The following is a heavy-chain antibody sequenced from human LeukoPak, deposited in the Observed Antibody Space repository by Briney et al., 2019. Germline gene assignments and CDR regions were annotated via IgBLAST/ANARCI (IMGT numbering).Heavy chain of an antibody. CDR1: GYTFTSYD. CDR2: MNPNSGNT. V-gene: IGHV1-8*03. Sequence: ASVKVSCKASGYTFTSYDINLVRQATGQGLEWMGWMNPNSGNTGYAQKFQGRVTITRNTSISTAYMELSGLRSEDTAVYYCARGTPMVRGVIIRLRWVYFDYWGQGTLVTVSS. J-gene: IGHJ4*02. D-gene: IGHD3-10*01. CDR3: ARGTPMVRGVIIRLRWVYFDY.